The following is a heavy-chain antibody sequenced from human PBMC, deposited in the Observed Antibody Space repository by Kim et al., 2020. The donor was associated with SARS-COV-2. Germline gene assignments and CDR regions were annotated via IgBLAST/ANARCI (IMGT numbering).Heavy chain of an antibody. D-gene: IGHD3-3*01. V-gene: IGHV3-53*01. J-gene: IGHJ6*02. CDR1: GFTVSSNY. CDR3: AREYYDFWSGYYPSRGGSYYYGMDV. CDR2: IYSGGST. Sequence: GGSLRLSCAASGFTVSSNYMSWVRQAPGKGLEWVSVIYSGGSTYYADSVKGRFTLSRDNSKNTLYLQMNSLRAEDTAVYYCAREYYDFWSGYYPSRGGSYYYGMDVWGQGTTVTVSS.